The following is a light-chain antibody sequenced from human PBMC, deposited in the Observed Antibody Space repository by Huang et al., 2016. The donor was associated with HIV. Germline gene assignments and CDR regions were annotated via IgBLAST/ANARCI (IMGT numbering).Light chain of an antibody. V-gene: IGKV3-15*01. CDR2: CAS. CDR1: QIVSTK. CDR3: QHYNNWPPFT. Sequence: EVVMTQSPATLSVSPGERATLSCRASQIVSTKLAWYQHKPGQAPSLIKYCASTRATGIPARLSGSGSGTEFTLTISSLQSEDFAVYYCQHYNNWPPFTFGPGTKVDIK. J-gene: IGKJ3*01.